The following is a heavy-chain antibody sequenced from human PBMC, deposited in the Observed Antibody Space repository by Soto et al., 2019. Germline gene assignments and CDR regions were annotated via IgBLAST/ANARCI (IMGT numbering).Heavy chain of an antibody. CDR1: GFTLSSHS. D-gene: IGHD3-3*01. CDR2: ISSSSGYI. CDR3: ARPIFGVVIDY. Sequence: EVQLVESGGGLVKPGGSLRLSCVASGFTLSSHSMNWVRQAPGKGLEWVSCISSSSGYIYYADSVKGRFTVSRDNAKNSLYLQMNRLRAEHTAVYYCARPIFGVVIDYWGQGTLVTVSS. J-gene: IGHJ4*02. V-gene: IGHV3-21*06.